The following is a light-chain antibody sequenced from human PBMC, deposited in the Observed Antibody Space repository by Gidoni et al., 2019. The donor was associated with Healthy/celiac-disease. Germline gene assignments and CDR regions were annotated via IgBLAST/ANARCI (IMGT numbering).Light chain of an antibody. CDR1: QSVDRSS. CDR2: DAS. Sequence: EIVLTQSPGTLSLSPGERATLSCRASQSVDRSSLAWYQQKPGQAPRLLLYDASSRATGIPDRFSGSGSGTDFTLTISRLEPEDFAVYFCQQYAYSPLTFGGXTKVEIK. V-gene: IGKV3-20*01. J-gene: IGKJ4*01. CDR3: QQYAYSPLT.